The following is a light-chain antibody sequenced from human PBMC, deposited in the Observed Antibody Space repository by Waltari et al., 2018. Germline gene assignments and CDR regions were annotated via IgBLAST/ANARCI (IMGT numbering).Light chain of an antibody. CDR2: RAS. CDR1: QFIGNS. J-gene: IGKJ2*01. Sequence: DVQMTQSPSTLSASLGDRVTITCRAGQFIGNSLAWDQHKPGRAPKLLIFRASDLEAGVPSRFSGSGSGTEFALTISSLQPDDFATYYCQQYSSFSGTFGQGTYLDIQ. CDR3: QQYSSFSGT. V-gene: IGKV1-5*03.